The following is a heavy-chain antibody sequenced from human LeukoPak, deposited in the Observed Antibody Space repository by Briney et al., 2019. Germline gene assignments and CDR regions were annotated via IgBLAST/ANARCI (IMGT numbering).Heavy chain of an antibody. D-gene: IGHD2-2*01. Sequence: PGGSLRLSCEASGFTVSSNYMSWVRQAPGKGLEWVSVIYSGGSTYYADSVKGRFTISRDNSKNTLYLQMNSLRAEDTAVYYCARDFCSSTSCSFDYWGQGTLVTVSS. J-gene: IGHJ4*02. V-gene: IGHV3-53*01. CDR1: GFTVSSNY. CDR3: ARDFCSSTSCSFDY. CDR2: IYSGGST.